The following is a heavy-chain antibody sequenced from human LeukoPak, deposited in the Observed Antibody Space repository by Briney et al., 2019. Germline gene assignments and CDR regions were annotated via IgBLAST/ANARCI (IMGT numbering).Heavy chain of an antibody. CDR3: ARDPNHYYDSSGYYGDY. Sequence: ASVKVSCKASGYTFTSYYMHWVRQAPGQGLEWMGWINTNTGNPTYAQGFTGRFVFSLDTSVSTAYLQISSLKAEDTAVYYCARDPNHYYDSSGYYGDYWGQGTLVTVSS. V-gene: IGHV7-4-1*02. CDR1: GYTFTSYY. CDR2: INTNTGNP. J-gene: IGHJ4*02. D-gene: IGHD3-22*01.